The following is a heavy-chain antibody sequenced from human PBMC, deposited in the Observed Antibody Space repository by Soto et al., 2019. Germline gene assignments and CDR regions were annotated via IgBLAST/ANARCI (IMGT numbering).Heavy chain of an antibody. J-gene: IGHJ5*02. CDR3: ARTALGWFDP. CDR1: GGSISSYY. V-gene: IGHV4-59*01. D-gene: IGHD2-21*02. Sequence: SETLSLTCSVSGGSISSYYWSWIRQPPGKGLEWIGYIFYSGRSGSTNYSPSLKSRVTISVDTSKNQFSLKLSSVTAADTAVYYCARTALGWFDPWGQGTLVTVSS. CDR2: IFYSGRSGST.